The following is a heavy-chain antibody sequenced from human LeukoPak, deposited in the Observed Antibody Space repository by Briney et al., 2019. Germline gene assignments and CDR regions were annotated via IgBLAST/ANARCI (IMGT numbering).Heavy chain of an antibody. CDR2: INPNSGGT. CDR3: ARVGREYSSSFGY. V-gene: IGHV1-2*02. D-gene: IGHD6-6*01. Sequence: AASVKVSCKASGYTFTGYYMHWVRQAPGQGLEWMGWINPNSGGTNYAQKFQGRVTMTRDTSISTAYMELSRLRSDDTAVYYCARVGREYSSSFGYWGQGTLVTVSS. J-gene: IGHJ4*02. CDR1: GYTFTGYY.